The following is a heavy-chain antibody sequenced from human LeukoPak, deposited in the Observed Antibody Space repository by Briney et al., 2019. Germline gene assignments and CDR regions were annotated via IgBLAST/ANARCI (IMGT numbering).Heavy chain of an antibody. D-gene: IGHD5-18*01. CDR3: ARLLVDTAMAHSPYYFDY. J-gene: IGHJ4*02. Sequence: SETLSLTCAVYGGSFSGYYWSWIRQPPGKGLEWIGEINHSGSTNYNPSLKSRVTISVDTSKNQFSLKLSSVTAADTAVYYCARLLVDTAMAHSPYYFDYWGQGTLVTVSS. CDR1: GGSFSGYY. V-gene: IGHV4-34*01. CDR2: INHSGST.